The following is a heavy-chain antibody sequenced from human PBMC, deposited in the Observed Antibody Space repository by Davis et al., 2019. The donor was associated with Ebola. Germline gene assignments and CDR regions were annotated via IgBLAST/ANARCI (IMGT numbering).Heavy chain of an antibody. V-gene: IGHV5-51*01. Sequence: GESLKISCKGSGYSFTSYWIGWVRQMPGKGLEWMGIIYPGDSDTRYSPSFQGQVTISADKSISTAYLQWSSLKALDTAMYYCARFRSRNYYYYGMDVWGQGTTVTVSS. CDR3: ARFRSRNYYYYGMDV. J-gene: IGHJ6*02. CDR1: GYSFTSYW. D-gene: IGHD1-14*01. CDR2: IYPGDSDT.